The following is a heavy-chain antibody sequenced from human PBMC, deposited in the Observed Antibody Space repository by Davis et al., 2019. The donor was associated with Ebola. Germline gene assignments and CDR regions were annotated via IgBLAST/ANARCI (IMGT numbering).Heavy chain of an antibody. V-gene: IGHV4-59*02. CDR3: ARVGSGFSLVDY. J-gene: IGHJ4*02. CDR1: GGSVGSDY. CDR2: ISNGGRT. D-gene: IGHD6-19*01. Sequence: SETLSLTCSVSGGSVGSDYWSWIRQSPGKGLEWIAFISNGGRTIYNPSLRGRVTISIDTSKNQFSLEVRSVTAADTAFYSCARVGSGFSLVDYWGQGTLVTVSS.